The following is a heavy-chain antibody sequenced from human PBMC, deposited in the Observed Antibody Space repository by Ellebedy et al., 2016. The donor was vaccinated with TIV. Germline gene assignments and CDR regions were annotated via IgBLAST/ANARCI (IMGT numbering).Heavy chain of an antibody. CDR3: TKDLLRGIWGGSGRDY. Sequence: SLKISXAASGFTFDDYAMHWVRQAPGKSLEWVSGISWRGHYIGYADSVRGRFTISRDNAKSSLYLQMNSLRIEDTAVYYCTKDLLRGIWGGSGRDYWGQGTLVTVSS. D-gene: IGHD7-27*01. CDR1: GFTFDDYA. V-gene: IGHV3-9*01. J-gene: IGHJ4*02. CDR2: ISWRGHYI.